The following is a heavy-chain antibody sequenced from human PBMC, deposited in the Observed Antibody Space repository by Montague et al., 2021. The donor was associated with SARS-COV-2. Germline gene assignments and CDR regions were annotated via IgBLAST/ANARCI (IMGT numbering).Heavy chain of an antibody. Sequence: SETLSLTCAVYGGSFSGYYWNWIRQPPGKGLEWTGEINHSGSTNYIPSLKSRATMSVDTSKNQFSLKLSSVTAADTAVYYCARVARQGYGFRLGSFDTWGQGALVTVSS. CDR2: INHSGST. D-gene: IGHD3-10*01. V-gene: IGHV4-34*01. J-gene: IGHJ4*02. CDR3: ARVARQGYGFRLGSFDT. CDR1: GGSFSGYY.